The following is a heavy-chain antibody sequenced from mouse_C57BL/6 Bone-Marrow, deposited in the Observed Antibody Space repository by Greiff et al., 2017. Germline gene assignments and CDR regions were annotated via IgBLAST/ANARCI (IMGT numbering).Heavy chain of an antibody. Sequence: QVQLQQPGAELVMPGASVKLSCKASGYTFTSYWMHWVKQRPGQGLEWIGEIDPSDSYTNYNQKFKGKSTLTVDKSSSTAYMQLSSLTSEDSAVYYCAREGGYYYAVDYWGQGTSVTVSS. CDR3: AREGGYYYAVDY. V-gene: IGHV1-69*01. CDR1: GYTFTSYW. J-gene: IGHJ4*01. D-gene: IGHD2-2*01. CDR2: IDPSDSYT.